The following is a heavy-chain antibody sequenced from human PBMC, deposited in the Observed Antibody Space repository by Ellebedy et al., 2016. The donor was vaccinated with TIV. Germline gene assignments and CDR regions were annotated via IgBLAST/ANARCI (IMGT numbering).Heavy chain of an antibody. V-gene: IGHV1-69*13. Sequence: SVKVSCXASGGTFSSYAISWVRQAPGQGLEWMGGIIPIFGTANYAQKFQGRVTITADESTSTAYMELSSLRSEDTAVYYCARDRIGYSSSAGRNWFDPWGQGTLVTVSS. CDR3: ARDRIGYSSSAGRNWFDP. CDR2: IIPIFGTA. CDR1: GGTFSSYA. D-gene: IGHD6-6*01. J-gene: IGHJ5*02.